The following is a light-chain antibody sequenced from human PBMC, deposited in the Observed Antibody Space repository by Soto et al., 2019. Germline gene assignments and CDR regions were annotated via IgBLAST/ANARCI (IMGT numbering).Light chain of an antibody. J-gene: IGKJ2*01. V-gene: IGKV1-9*01. CDR2: SAS. CDR1: QDINKF. CDR3: QQLKTYPYT. Sequence: IQLTQSPSSLSASVGDRVTVTCRASQDINKFLAWFQQKPGKAPNLLLFSASTLQSAVPSRFSGGGSGTDCTLTIDSLQPEDFATYYCQQLKTYPYTFGQGTKLEIK.